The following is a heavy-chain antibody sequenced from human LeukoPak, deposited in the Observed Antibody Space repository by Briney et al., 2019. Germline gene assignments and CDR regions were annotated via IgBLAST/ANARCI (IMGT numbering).Heavy chain of an antibody. CDR2: INYSGST. J-gene: IGHJ3*02. CDR3: ARDGGYCSGGNCFDAFDI. Sequence: SQTLSLTCTVSGGSINSGGYYWSWIRKHPGKGLEWIGYINYSGSTYYNPSLKSRVTISIDTSKNQFSLKLSSVTAADTAVYYCARDGGYCSGGNCFDAFDIWGQGTMVTVSS. CDR1: GGSINSGGYY. D-gene: IGHD2-15*01. V-gene: IGHV4-31*03.